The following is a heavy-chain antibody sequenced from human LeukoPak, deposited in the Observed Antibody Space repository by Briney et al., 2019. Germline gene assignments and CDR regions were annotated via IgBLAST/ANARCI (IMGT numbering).Heavy chain of an antibody. CDR1: GFTFSSYA. Sequence: GGSLRLSCAASGFTFSSYAMSWVRQAPEKGLEWVSGISGSGGSTHYADSVKGRFTISRDNSKNTLYLQMNSLRAEDTAVYYCAKDARMGVGRSHSDYWGQGALVTVSS. J-gene: IGHJ4*02. CDR2: ISGSGGST. CDR3: AKDARMGVGRSHSDY. V-gene: IGHV3-23*01. D-gene: IGHD1-26*01.